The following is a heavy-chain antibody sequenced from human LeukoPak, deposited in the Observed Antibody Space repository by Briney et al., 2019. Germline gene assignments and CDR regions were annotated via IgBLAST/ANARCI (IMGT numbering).Heavy chain of an antibody. D-gene: IGHD3-10*01. CDR2: ISAYNGNT. Sequence: GASVKVSCKASGYTFTSYGISWVRQAPGQGLEWMGWISAYNGNTNYAQKLQGRVTMTTDTSTSTVYMELRSLRSDDTAVYYCARDSLLWPAGRVDPWGQGTLVTVSS. CDR3: ARDSLLWPAGRVDP. J-gene: IGHJ5*02. CDR1: GYTFTSYG. V-gene: IGHV1-18*01.